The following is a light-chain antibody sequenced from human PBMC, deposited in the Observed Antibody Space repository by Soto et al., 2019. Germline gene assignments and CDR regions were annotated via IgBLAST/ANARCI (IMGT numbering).Light chain of an antibody. V-gene: IGKV2-28*01. CDR3: MQALQTPRT. Sequence: DIVMTQSPLSLPVTPGEPASISCRSSQSLLHSNGYNYLDWYLQKPGQSPQLLIYLGYNRSSWVPDRFSGSGSGTDFTLKISRGEAEDVGVYYCMQALQTPRTFGQGTRLEIK. CDR1: QSLLHSNGYNY. J-gene: IGKJ2*01. CDR2: LGY.